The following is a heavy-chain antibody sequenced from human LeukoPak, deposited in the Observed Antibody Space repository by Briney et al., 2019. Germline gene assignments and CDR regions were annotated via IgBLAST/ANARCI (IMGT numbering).Heavy chain of an antibody. CDR3: ARDAPQVPAAGVLAS. CDR1: GFTVSDNY. D-gene: IGHD6-13*01. V-gene: IGHV3-53*01. CDR2: MYSRGDT. J-gene: IGHJ5*02. Sequence: PGGSLRLSCAASGFTVSDNYMSWVRQALGKGLEWVSVMYSRGDTYYANSVKGRFTFSRDISKNTLHLQMNGLRTEDTAMYYCARDAPQVPAAGVLASWGQGTLVIVSS.